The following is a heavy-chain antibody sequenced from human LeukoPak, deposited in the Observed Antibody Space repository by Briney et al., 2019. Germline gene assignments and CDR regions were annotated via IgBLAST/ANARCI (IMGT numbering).Heavy chain of an antibody. J-gene: IGHJ4*02. CDR2: ITGSGDST. V-gene: IGHV3-23*01. CDR3: AFGPHQQWLLADY. CDR1: GVSFSSYA. D-gene: IGHD6-19*01. Sequence: GRSLRLSCAVSGVSFSSYAVGWVRQTPGKGLQLVSTITGSGDSTFYADSVNGRFTVSRDNSKNTLYLQMSSLRADDTALYYCAFGPHQQWLLADYWGQGTLVTVSS.